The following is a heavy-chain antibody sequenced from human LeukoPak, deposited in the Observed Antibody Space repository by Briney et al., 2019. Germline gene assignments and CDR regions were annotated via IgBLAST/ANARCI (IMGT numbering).Heavy chain of an antibody. D-gene: IGHD1-26*01. CDR3: ARAYSGTYGLGYYYMDV. Sequence: GGSLRLSCAASGFTFDDYGMSWVRQAPGKGLEWVSGISGSRGYGDSVKGRFTISRDSAKNSLYLQMNSLRVEDTAVYYCARAYSGTYGLGYYYMDVWGKGTTVTISS. CDR2: ISGSR. J-gene: IGHJ6*03. CDR1: GFTFDDYG. V-gene: IGHV3-20*04.